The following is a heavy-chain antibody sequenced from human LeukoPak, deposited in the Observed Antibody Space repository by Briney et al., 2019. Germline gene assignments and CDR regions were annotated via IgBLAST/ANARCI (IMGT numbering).Heavy chain of an antibody. D-gene: IGHD1-26*01. CDR3: AKGATTNRRGYFDY. J-gene: IGHJ4*02. Sequence: PGGSLRLSCAASGFTFSSYAMSWVRQAPGKGLEWVSAISGSGSSTYYADSVKGRFTISRDNSKNTLDLQMNSLRAEDTAVYYYAKGATTNRRGYFDYWGQGALVTVSS. CDR2: ISGSGSST. CDR1: GFTFSSYA. V-gene: IGHV3-23*01.